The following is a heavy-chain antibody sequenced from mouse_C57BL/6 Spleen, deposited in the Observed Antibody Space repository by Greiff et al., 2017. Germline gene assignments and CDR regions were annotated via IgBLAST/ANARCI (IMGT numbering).Heavy chain of an antibody. CDR2: IYPGDGDT. CDR3: ARETTVVATDY. Sequence: VQLQESGAELVKPGASVKISCKASGYAFSSYWMNWVKQRPGKGLEWIGQIYPGDGDTNYNGKFKGKATLTADKSSSTAYMQLSSLTSEDSAVYFCARETTVVATDYWGQGTTLTVSS. J-gene: IGHJ2*01. CDR1: GYAFSSYW. V-gene: IGHV1-80*01. D-gene: IGHD1-1*01.